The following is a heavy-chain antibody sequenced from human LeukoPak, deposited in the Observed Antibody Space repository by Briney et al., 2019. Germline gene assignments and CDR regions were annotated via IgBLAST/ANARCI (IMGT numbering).Heavy chain of an antibody. D-gene: IGHD1-26*01. CDR3: ARARIVGATKAFDI. V-gene: IGHV3-53*01. Sequence: AGGSLRLSCAASWFTVSSNYMSWVRQAPGKGLEWVSVIYSGGSTYYADSVEGRFTISRDNSKNTLYLQMNSLRAEDTAVYYCARARIVGATKAFDIWGQGTMVTVSS. CDR1: WFTVSSNY. CDR2: IYSGGST. J-gene: IGHJ3*02.